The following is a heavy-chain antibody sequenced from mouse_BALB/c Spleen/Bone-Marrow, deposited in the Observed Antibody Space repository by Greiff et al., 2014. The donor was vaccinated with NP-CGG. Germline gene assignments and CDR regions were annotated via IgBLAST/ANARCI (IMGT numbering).Heavy chain of an antibody. Sequence: VKLVESGPGLVAPSQSLSITCTASGFSLTSYGVSWVRQPPGKGLEWLGVIWGDRSTNYHSALISRLGISKDNTKSQVFLKLNSLQTDDTATYYCAKSGYGLYYAMDYWGEGTSVTVSS. V-gene: IGHV2-3*01. CDR2: IWGDRST. D-gene: IGHD2-10*02. J-gene: IGHJ4*01. CDR3: AKSGYGLYYAMDY. CDR1: GFSLTSYG.